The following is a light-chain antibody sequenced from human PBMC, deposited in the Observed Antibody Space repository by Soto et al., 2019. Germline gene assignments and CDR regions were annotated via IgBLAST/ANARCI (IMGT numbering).Light chain of an antibody. CDR1: QSISSW. CDR2: KAS. Sequence: DIQMTQSPSTLSASVGDRVTITCRASQSISSWLAWYQQKPGKAHKLLIYKASSLESGVPSRFSGSGSGTEFTLTISSLQPDDFATYYCQQYNSYPSFGGGTKVEIK. CDR3: QQYNSYPS. V-gene: IGKV1-5*03. J-gene: IGKJ4*01.